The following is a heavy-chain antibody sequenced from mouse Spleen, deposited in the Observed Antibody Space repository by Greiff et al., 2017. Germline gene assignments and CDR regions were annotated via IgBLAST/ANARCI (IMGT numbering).Heavy chain of an antibody. J-gene: IGHJ1*01. V-gene: IGHV5-9-4*01. Sequence: EVMLVESGGGLVKPGGSLKLSCAASGFTFSSYAMSWVRQSPEKRLEWVAEISSGGSYTYYPDTVTGRFTISRDNAKNTLYLEMSSLRSEDTAMYYCARENYYGSSPWYFDVWGAGTTVTVSS. CDR2: ISSGGSYT. CDR3: ARENYYGSSPWYFDV. CDR1: GFTFSSYA. D-gene: IGHD1-1*01.